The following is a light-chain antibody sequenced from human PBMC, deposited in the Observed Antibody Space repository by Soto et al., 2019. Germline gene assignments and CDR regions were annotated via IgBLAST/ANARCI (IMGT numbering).Light chain of an antibody. CDR3: QQRSNWPLT. CDR2: DAS. V-gene: IGKV3-11*01. CDR1: QSVSSY. J-gene: IGKJ4*01. Sequence: EIVLTQSPATLSLSPGERATLSCRASQSVSSYLAWYQQKPGQAPRLLIYDASNRATGIPARFSGSGSGTDCTLTISSLEPEDFAVYYCQQRSNWPLTFGGGNKVEIQ.